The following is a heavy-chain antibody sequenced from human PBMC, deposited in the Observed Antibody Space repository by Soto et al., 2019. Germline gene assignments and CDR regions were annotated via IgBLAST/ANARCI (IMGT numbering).Heavy chain of an antibody. D-gene: IGHD2-2*01. CDR3: AKLHGLGYCSTTTCRKPEYFYNGMDG. CDR1: RFIFSNYG. Sequence: PGRSLRLSCAAARFIFSNYGMSWVRQAPGKGLDWVSVISGSGGSTYYADSVKGRFTISRDNSNNTLYLQMNSLRVDDTAVYYCAKLHGLGYCSTTTCRKPEYFYNGMDGWGQATTVTASS. CDR2: ISGSGGST. J-gene: IGHJ6*02. V-gene: IGHV3-23*01.